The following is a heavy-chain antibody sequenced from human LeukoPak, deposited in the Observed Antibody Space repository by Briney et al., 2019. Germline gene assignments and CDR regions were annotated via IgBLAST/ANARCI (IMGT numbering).Heavy chain of an antibody. D-gene: IGHD6-19*01. Sequence: SETLSLTCAVYGGSFSGYYWSWLRQPPGKGLEWIGEINHSGNTNYNPSLKSRVTISVDTSKNQFSLKLSSVTAADTAVYYCAIKPYTSAWYPLDYWGQGTLVTVSS. CDR3: AIKPYTSAWYPLDY. V-gene: IGHV4-34*01. CDR2: INHSGNT. CDR1: GGSFSGYY. J-gene: IGHJ4*02.